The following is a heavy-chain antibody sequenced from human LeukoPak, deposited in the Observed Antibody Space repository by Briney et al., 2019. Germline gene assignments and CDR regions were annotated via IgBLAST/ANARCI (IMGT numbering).Heavy chain of an antibody. Sequence: GSLRLSCAASGFTFSSYGMHWVRQAPGKGLEWVAVIWYDGSNKYYADSVKGRFTISRDNSKNTLYLQMNRLRAEDTAVYYCARRTDSSGSGDYWGKGTLVTVSS. CDR3: ARRTDSSGSGDY. J-gene: IGHJ4*02. CDR2: IWYDGSNK. V-gene: IGHV3-33*01. CDR1: GFTFSSYG. D-gene: IGHD3-22*01.